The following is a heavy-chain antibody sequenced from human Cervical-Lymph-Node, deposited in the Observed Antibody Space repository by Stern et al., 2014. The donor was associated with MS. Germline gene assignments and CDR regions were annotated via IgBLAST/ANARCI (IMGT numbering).Heavy chain of an antibody. D-gene: IGHD5-12*01. Sequence: EVQLVESGAEVKKPGESLKISCEASGYLFDDYWIGWVRQMSGRGLELVAIIFPRDSNTRYSPSVQGQVTISAAKSISTAYLQWSSLKPWDPAIYYCARSPATPSGYDRFDYWGQGALVTVSS. CDR3: ARSPATPSGYDRFDY. J-gene: IGHJ4*02. CDR2: IFPRDSNT. CDR1: GYLFDDYW. V-gene: IGHV5-51*03.